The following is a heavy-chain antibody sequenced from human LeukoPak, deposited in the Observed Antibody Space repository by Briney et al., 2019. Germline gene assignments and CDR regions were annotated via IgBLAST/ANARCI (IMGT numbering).Heavy chain of an antibody. J-gene: IGHJ3*02. CDR2: ISSSGSTI. D-gene: IGHD3-9*01. CDR3: ARAPLSGYYDDAFDI. CDR1: GFTFSDYD. V-gene: IGHV3-11*01. Sequence: AGGSLRLSCAASGFTFSDYDMSWIRQAPGMGLGWVSYISSSGSTISYADSVKGRFTISRDNAENSLYLQMNSLSAEDTAVYYCARAPLSGYYDDAFDIWGQGTMVTVSS.